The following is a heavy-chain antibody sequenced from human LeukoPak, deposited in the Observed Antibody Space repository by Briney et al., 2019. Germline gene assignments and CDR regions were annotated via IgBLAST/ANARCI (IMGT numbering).Heavy chain of an antibody. D-gene: IGHD2-15*01. CDR2: IYYSGST. CDR3: ARDTDTHYCSGGSCYGFDY. J-gene: IGHJ4*02. Sequence: PSETLSLTCGVYDGSFSSYYWSWIRQPPGKGLEWIGSIYYSGSTYYNPSLKSRVTISVDTSKNQFSLKLSSVTAADTAVYYCARDTDTHYCSGGSCYGFDYWGQGTLVTVSS. V-gene: IGHV4-34*01. CDR1: DGSFSSYY.